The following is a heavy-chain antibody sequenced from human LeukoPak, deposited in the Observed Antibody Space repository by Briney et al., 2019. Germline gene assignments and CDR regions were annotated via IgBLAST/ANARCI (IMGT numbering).Heavy chain of an antibody. CDR2: IYWDDDK. D-gene: IGHD2-21*02. CDR3: VRISRSFVVATDWFFDL. CDR1: GFSLNTHRVG. J-gene: IGHJ2*01. V-gene: IGHV2-5*04. Sequence: SGPTLVNPTQTLTLTCTFSGFSLNTHRVGVGWIRQPPGKALEGLALIYWDDDKRYSPSLRTRPTITKDTSKNQVVLTMTNMASVDTGTYFCVRISRSFVVATDWFFDLWGRGTLVTVSS.